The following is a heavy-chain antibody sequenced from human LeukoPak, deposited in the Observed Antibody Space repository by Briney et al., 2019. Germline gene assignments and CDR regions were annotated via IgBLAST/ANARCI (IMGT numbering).Heavy chain of an antibody. V-gene: IGHV4-59*01. D-gene: IGHD1-26*01. CDR2: IYYSGST. J-gene: IGHJ4*02. CDR3: ARGGSYSDY. Sequence: SETLSLPCTVSGGSISSYYWSWIRQPPGKGLEWIGYIYYSGSTNYNPSLKSRVTISVDTSKNQFSLKLSSVTAADTAVYYCARGGSYSDYWGQGTLVTVSS. CDR1: GGSISSYY.